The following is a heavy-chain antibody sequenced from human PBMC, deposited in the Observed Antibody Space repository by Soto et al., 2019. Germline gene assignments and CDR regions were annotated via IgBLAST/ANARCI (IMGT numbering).Heavy chain of an antibody. Sequence: QLQLQESGPGLVKPSETLSLTCTVSGGSISSSSYYWGWIRQPPGKGLEWIGTIYYSGSTYYNPSPNSRATRSVDTSKNQFSLKLSSVTAADTAVYYCARRGGVGATTYDYWGQGTLVTVSS. J-gene: IGHJ4*02. CDR2: IYYSGST. D-gene: IGHD1-26*01. V-gene: IGHV4-39*01. CDR3: ARRGGVGATTYDY. CDR1: GGSISSSSYY.